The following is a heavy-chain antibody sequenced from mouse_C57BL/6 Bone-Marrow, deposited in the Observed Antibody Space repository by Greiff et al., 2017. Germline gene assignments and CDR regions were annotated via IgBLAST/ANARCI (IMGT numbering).Heavy chain of an antibody. Sequence: VQLQQSGPELVKPGDSVKISCKASGYSFTGYFMNWVMQSPGKSLEWIGRINPYNGDTFYNQKFKGKATLTVDKSSSTAHMELRSLTSEDSAVYYCASSYYGYEDFGYWGQGTTLTVSS. D-gene: IGHD2-9*01. J-gene: IGHJ2*01. CDR2: INPYNGDT. CDR3: ASSYYGYEDFGY. V-gene: IGHV1-20*01. CDR1: GYSFTGYF.